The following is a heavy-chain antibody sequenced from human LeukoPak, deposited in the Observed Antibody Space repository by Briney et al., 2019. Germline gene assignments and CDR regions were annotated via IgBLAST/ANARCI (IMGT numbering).Heavy chain of an antibody. V-gene: IGHV3-33*01. CDR3: TRYNNDHFDY. CDR2: ITYDGSRA. Sequence: GGSLRLSCAGSGFTFDGYGMHWFRQTPGKELEWVAVITYDGSRAFYADSVKGRFTISRDNSKNTMSVQMDELRAEGTAVYYCTRYNNDHFDYWGQGTLVTVSS. J-gene: IGHJ4*02. D-gene: IGHD1-14*01. CDR1: GFTFDGYG.